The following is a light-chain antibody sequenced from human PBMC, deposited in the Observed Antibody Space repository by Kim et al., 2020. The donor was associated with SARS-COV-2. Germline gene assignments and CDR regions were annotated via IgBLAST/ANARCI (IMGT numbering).Light chain of an antibody. Sequence: GDRVTITCRASQTICPWWAWYQQRPGKGPKLLIYKASTLETGVPSRFSGSGSGTELTLTIGSLQPDDFATYYCQQYKSYPRTFGQGTKVDI. CDR1: QTICPW. CDR2: KAS. CDR3: QQYKSYPRT. J-gene: IGKJ1*01. V-gene: IGKV1-5*03.